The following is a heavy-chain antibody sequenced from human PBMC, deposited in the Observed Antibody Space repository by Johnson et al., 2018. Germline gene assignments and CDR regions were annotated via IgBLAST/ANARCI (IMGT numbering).Heavy chain of an antibody. J-gene: IGHJ3*02. Sequence: VQLVESGGGVVQPGRSLRLSCAASGFTFSSYGMHWVRQAPGKGLEWVAVISYDESNKYYADSVKGRFTISRDNSKNTLYLQMNSLRAEDTAVYYCARDSCAYSSSCQKVAFDIWGQGTMVTVSS. V-gene: IGHV3-30*03. CDR1: GFTFSSYG. CDR2: ISYDESNK. CDR3: ARDSCAYSSSCQKVAFDI. D-gene: IGHD6-13*01.